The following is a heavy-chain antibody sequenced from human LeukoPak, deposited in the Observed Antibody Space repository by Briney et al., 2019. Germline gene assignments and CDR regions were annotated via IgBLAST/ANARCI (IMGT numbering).Heavy chain of an antibody. CDR3: ATARDRNSVYSSFDY. CDR1: GYTFTGYY. CDR2: INPNSGGT. D-gene: IGHD5/OR15-5a*01. V-gene: IGHV1-2*02. Sequence: GASVKVSCKASGYTFTGYYIHWVRQAPGQGLGWMGWINPNSGGTNYAQNFQGRVTMTRDTSISTAYMELTSLRSDDTAVYYCATARDRNSVYSSFDYWGQGTLVTVSS. J-gene: IGHJ4*02.